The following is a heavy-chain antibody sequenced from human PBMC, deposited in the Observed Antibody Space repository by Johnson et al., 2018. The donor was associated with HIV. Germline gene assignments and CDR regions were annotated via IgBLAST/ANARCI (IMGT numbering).Heavy chain of an antibody. Sequence: QVQLVESGGGLVQPGGSLRLSCAASGFTFSSYAMHWVRQAPGKGLEWVAVIWFDERDKYYTDSVKGRFTISRDNSKNTLYLQMNSLRAEDTAVYYCAKDLGIVGAVHRTFDVWGQGTMVTVSS. D-gene: IGHD1-26*01. CDR3: AKDLGIVGAVHRTFDV. CDR2: IWFDERDK. V-gene: IGHV3-33*06. CDR1: GFTFSSYA. J-gene: IGHJ3*01.